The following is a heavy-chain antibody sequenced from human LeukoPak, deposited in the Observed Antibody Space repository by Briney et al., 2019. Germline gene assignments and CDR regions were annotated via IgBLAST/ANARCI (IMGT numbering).Heavy chain of an antibody. V-gene: IGHV4-4*07. D-gene: IGHD2-2*01. CDR1: GGSISSYY. Sequence: SETLSLTCTVSGGSISSYYWSWIRQPAGKGLEWIGRIYTSGSTNYNPCLKSRVTMSVDTSKNQFSLKLSSVTAADTAVYYCARDRGCSSTSCYAIWFDPWGQGTLVTVSS. CDR3: ARDRGCSSTSCYAIWFDP. CDR2: IYTSGST. J-gene: IGHJ5*02.